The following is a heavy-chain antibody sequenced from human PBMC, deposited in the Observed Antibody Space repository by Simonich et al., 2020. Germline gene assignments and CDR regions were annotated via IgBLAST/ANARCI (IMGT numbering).Heavy chain of an antibody. Sequence: QVQLVQSGAEVKKPGASVKVSCKASGYTFTGYYMHWVRQAPGQGLEWMGWINPNRGGTNYAQKFQGRVTTTRDTSISTAYMELSRLRSDDTAVYYCARGGLGHWYFDLWGRGTLVTVSS. V-gene: IGHV1-2*02. CDR2: INPNRGGT. J-gene: IGHJ2*01. CDR3: ARGGLGHWYFDL. D-gene: IGHD6-25*01. CDR1: GYTFTGYY.